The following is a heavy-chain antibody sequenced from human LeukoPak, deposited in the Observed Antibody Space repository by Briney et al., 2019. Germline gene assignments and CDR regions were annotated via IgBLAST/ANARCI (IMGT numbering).Heavy chain of an antibody. CDR2: IYTSGST. D-gene: IGHD3-22*01. V-gene: IGHV4-4*07. Sequence: SSETLSLTCTVSGGSISSYYWSWIRQPAGKGLEWIGRIYTSGSTNYNPSLKSRVTMSVDTSKNQFSLKLSSVTAADTAVYYCAREVYYYDSSGYSLFDYWGQGTLVTVSS. CDR1: GGSISSYY. J-gene: IGHJ4*02. CDR3: AREVYYYDSSGYSLFDY.